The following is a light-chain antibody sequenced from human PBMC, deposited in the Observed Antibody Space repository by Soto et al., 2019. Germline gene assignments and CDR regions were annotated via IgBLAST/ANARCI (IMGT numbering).Light chain of an antibody. Sequence: QSALTQPASVSGSPGQSITISCTGTSSDVGAYNYVSWYQQHPGKAPKLMIYDVSTRPSGVSDRFSGSKSGTTASLTISGLQAEDEADYYCSSYTISSTLVFGGGTKLTVL. CDR3: SSYTISSTLV. V-gene: IGLV2-14*01. J-gene: IGLJ2*01. CDR2: DVS. CDR1: SSDVGAYNY.